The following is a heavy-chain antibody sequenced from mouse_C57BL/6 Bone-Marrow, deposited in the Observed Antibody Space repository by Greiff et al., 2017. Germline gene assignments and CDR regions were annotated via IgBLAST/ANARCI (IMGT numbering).Heavy chain of an antibody. CDR3: ARALLGY. J-gene: IGHJ2*01. CDR1: GFTFSSYA. D-gene: IGHD2-1*01. CDR2: ISDGGSYT. V-gene: IGHV5-4*01. Sequence: EVQVVESGGGLVKPGGSLKLSCAASGFTFSSYAMSWVRQTPEKRLEWVATISDGGSYTYYPDNVKGRFTISRDNAKNNLYLQMSHLKSEDTAMYYCARALLGYWGQGTTLTVSS.